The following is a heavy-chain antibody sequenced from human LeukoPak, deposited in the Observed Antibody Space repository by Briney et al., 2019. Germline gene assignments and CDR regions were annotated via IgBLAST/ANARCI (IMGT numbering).Heavy chain of an antibody. CDR1: GYTFTSYD. Sequence: ASVKVSCKASGYTFTSYDINWVRQATGQGLEWMGWMNPNSGNTGYAQKFQGRVTMTRNTSISTAYMELSSLRSEDTAVYYCARGPSSSWSPYYGMDVWGQGTTVTASS. J-gene: IGHJ6*02. CDR3: ARGPSSSWSPYYGMDV. CDR2: MNPNSGNT. D-gene: IGHD6-13*01. V-gene: IGHV1-8*01.